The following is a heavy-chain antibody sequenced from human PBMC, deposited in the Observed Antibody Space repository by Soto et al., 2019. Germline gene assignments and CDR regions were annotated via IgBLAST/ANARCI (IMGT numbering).Heavy chain of an antibody. V-gene: IGHV3-30*18. Sequence: QVQLVESGGGVVQPGRSLRLSCAASGFTLSSYGMHWVRQAPGKGLEWVAVIIYDGSTKYYADSVKGRFTISRDNSKSTLYLQMNSLRAEDTAVYYCAKDRMGAGVRGYFDYWGQGTLVTVSS. J-gene: IGHJ4*02. CDR3: AKDRMGAGVRGYFDY. D-gene: IGHD3-10*01. CDR2: IIYDGSTK. CDR1: GFTLSSYG.